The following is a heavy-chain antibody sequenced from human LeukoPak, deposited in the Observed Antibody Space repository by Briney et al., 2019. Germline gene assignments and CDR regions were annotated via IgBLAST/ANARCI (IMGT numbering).Heavy chain of an antibody. J-gene: IGHJ4*02. CDR1: GFTFSSYA. Sequence: PGGSLRLSCAASGFTFSSYAMSWVRQAPGKGLEWVSAISGSGGSTYYADSVKGRFTISRDNSKNTLCLQMNSLRAEDTAVYYCAKDLDSGHSYGYEGNYWGQGTLVTVSS. D-gene: IGHD5-18*01. V-gene: IGHV3-23*01. CDR2: ISGSGGST. CDR3: AKDLDSGHSYGYEGNY.